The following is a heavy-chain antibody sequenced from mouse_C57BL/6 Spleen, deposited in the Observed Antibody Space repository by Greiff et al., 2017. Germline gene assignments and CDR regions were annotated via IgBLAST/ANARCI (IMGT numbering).Heavy chain of an antibody. CDR2: INPYNGGT. D-gene: IGHD1-1*01. V-gene: IGHV1-19*01. Sequence: VQLQQSGPVLVKPGASVKMSCKASGYTFTDYYMNWVKQSHGKSLEWIGVINPYNGGTSYNQKFKGKATLTVDKSSSTAYMELNSLTSEDSAVYYCARSGYYGSISYAMDYWGQGTSVTVSS. J-gene: IGHJ4*01. CDR3: ARSGYYGSISYAMDY. CDR1: GYTFTDYY.